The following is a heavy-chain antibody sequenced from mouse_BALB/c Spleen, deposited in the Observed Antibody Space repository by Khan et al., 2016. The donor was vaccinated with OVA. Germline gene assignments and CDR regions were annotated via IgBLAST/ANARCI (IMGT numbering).Heavy chain of an antibody. V-gene: IGHV2-6-1*01. CDR1: GFSLTNSG. Sequence: QVQLKQLGPGLVAPSQSLSITCTISGFSLTNSGIHWVRQPPGKGLEWLVVIWSDGSSTYNSAIKSRLTITKDKSRSQVFLKMNSIQPDATAIYICARQPYYHDNGMDDWGQGTSVTVSS. CDR3: ARQPYYHDNGMDD. J-gene: IGHJ4*01. CDR2: IWSDGSS. D-gene: IGHD2-10*01.